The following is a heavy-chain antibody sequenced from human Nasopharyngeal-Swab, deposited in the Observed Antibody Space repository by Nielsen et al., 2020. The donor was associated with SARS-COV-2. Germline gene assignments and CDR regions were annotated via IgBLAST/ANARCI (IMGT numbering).Heavy chain of an antibody. D-gene: IGHD2-8*01. V-gene: IGHV1-45*02. CDR1: GFSITYRF. CDR3: ASGQCINGVCNPTDGLDV. CDR2: ITPFNGNA. J-gene: IGHJ6*02. Sequence: SVKVSCKASGFSITYRFLHWMRQSPGQALEWMGWITPFNGNAKYAQKFQGRVSITRDESRTTASLELSSLRPDDTAMYFCASGQCINGVCNPTDGLDVWGQGTSVTVS.